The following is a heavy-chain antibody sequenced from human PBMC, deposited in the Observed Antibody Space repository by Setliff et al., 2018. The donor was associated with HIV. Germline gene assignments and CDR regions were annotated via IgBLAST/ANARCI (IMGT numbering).Heavy chain of an antibody. CDR1: GGSISGYY. CDR2: IYTSGST. V-gene: IGHV4-4*09. Sequence: KTSETLSLTCSVSGGSISGYYWTWIRQPPGKGLEWIGYIYTSGSTNYNPSLKSRVTISVDTSKNQFSLKLSSVTAADTAVYYCARDGYCGGDCYHDAFDIWGQGTMVTVSS. D-gene: IGHD2-21*02. J-gene: IGHJ3*02. CDR3: ARDGYCGGDCYHDAFDI.